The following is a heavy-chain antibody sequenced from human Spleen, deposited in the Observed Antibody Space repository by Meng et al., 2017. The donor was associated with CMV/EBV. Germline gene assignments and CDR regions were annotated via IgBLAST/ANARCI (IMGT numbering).Heavy chain of an antibody. Sequence: GGSLRLSCVASGFTFSSYGFHWVRQAPGKGLEWVALIWYDGSIKYHADSVKGRLTISRDNSKNTLYLQMDSLRPEDSAVYFCAKGPAGYCSRTSCYMDYLDYWGQGTLVTVSS. CDR2: IWYDGSIK. J-gene: IGHJ4*02. CDR3: AKGPAGYCSRTSCYMDYLDY. D-gene: IGHD2-2*02. CDR1: GFTFSSYG. V-gene: IGHV3-33*06.